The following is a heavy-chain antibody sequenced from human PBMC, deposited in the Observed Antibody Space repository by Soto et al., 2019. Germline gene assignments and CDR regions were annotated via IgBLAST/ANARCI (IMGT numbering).Heavy chain of an antibody. CDR3: ARWEVVGATRYNWFDP. Sequence: QVELVQSGAEVKKPGSSVKVSCKASGGTFSSYAISWVRQAPGQGLEWMGGIIPIFGTANYAQKFQGRVTITADESTSTAYMELSSLRSEDTAVYYCARWEVVGATRYNWFDPWGQGTLVTVSS. D-gene: IGHD1-26*01. CDR2: IIPIFGTA. CDR1: GGTFSSYA. J-gene: IGHJ5*02. V-gene: IGHV1-69*01.